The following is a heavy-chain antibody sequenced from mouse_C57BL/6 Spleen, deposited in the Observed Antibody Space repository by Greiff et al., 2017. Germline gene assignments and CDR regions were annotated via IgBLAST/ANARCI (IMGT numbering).Heavy chain of an antibody. CDR3: ARYCYCYFDY. Sequence: EVKLQESVAELVRPGASVKFSCTASGFNIKNTYMHWVKQRPEQGLEWIGRINPANGNTKYDPKLQGKATITADTSSNTSYLQISRLTSEDTAIYYCARYCYCYFDYWGQGTTLTVSS. CDR2: INPANGNT. V-gene: IGHV14-3*01. J-gene: IGHJ2*01. CDR1: GFNIKNTY. D-gene: IGHD2-12*01.